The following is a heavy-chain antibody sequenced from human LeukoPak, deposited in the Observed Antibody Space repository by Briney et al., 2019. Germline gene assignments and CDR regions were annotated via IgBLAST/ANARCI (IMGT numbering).Heavy chain of an antibody. V-gene: IGHV1-8*01. CDR3: ARGPAATGFFGYYYYYGMDV. CDR1: GYTFTSYD. CDR2: MNPNSGNT. Sequence: ASVKVSCKASGYTFTSYDINWVRQATGQGLEWMGWMNPNSGNTGYAQKFQGRVTMTRNTSISTAYMELSSLRSEDTAVYYCARGPAATGFFGYYYYYGMDVWGQGTTVTVSS. J-gene: IGHJ6*02. D-gene: IGHD2-2*01.